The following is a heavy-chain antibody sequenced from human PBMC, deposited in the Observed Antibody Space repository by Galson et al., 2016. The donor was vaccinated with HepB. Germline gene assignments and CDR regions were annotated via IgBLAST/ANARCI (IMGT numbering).Heavy chain of an antibody. Sequence: SETLSLTCTVSGDSVSSGSYYWSWIRQPPGKGLEWIGYVSYSGSTYQNPSLKSRVIISLDASKNHFSLKLSSVTAADTAMYFCARAEGPIFGVVLSLGGWFDPWGQGTLVTVSS. V-gene: IGHV4-61*03. CDR1: GDSVSSGSYY. J-gene: IGHJ5*02. D-gene: IGHD3-3*01. CDR3: ARAEGPIFGVVLSLGGWFDP. CDR2: VSYSGST.